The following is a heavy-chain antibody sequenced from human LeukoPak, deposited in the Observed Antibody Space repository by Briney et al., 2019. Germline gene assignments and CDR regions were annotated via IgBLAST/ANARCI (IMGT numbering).Heavy chain of an antibody. CDR2: MNPNTGRT. CDR3: ARLSQTPDYYTLGGYYYLGY. CDR1: RYTFTSYD. D-gene: IGHD3-10*01. J-gene: IGHJ4*02. V-gene: IGHV1-8*01. Sequence: PMASVKVSCKASRYTFTSYDINWVREAAGHGLEWMGWMNPNTGRTGYAQKFQGRITMTRDTSINTAYMELTNLRSEDTAIYYCARLSQTPDYYTLGGYYYLGYWGQGTPVTVSS.